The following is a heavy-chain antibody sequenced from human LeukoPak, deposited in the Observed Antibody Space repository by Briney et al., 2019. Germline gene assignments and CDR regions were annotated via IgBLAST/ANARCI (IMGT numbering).Heavy chain of an antibody. CDR3: ARLSTDYYDSSGYFGGFDP. D-gene: IGHD3-22*01. CDR1: GGSISSSSYY. CDR2: IYYSGST. V-gene: IGHV4-39*01. Sequence: NSSETLSLTCTVSGGSISSSSYYWGWIRQPPGKGLEWIGSIYYSGSTYYNPSLKSRVTISVDTSKNQFSLKLSSVTAADTAVYYCARLSTDYYDSSGYFGGFDPWGQGTLVTVSS. J-gene: IGHJ5*02.